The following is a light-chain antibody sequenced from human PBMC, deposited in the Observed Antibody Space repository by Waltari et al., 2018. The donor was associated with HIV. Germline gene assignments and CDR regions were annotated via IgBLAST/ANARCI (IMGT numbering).Light chain of an antibody. CDR3: QTYDSSLSGSVV. CDR2: GN. V-gene: IGLV1-40*01. Sequence: SVLTQPPSVSGAPGQTVTIYCTGSSSNIGARFDVHWYQQIPGTAPKLLMYGNNRPSGVPDLFSGSKSGTSASLAITGLQAEDEADYYCQTYDSSLSGSVVFGGGTKLTVL. J-gene: IGLJ2*01. CDR1: SSNIGARFD.